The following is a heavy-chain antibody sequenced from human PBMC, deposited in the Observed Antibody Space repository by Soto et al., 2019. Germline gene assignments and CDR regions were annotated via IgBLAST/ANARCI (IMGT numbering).Heavy chain of an antibody. Sequence: EVQLVESGGDLVQPGGSLRLSCAASGFSVSSKYMSWVRQAPGKGLAWVSLIQSGGTTYYAGSVKGRFTICRDYSENTLFLQMNSLRVEDTAVYYCTRDDVHFNGDRYYGVPMDVWGKGTMVTVSA. J-gene: IGHJ6*04. V-gene: IGHV3-66*01. D-gene: IGHD2-8*01. CDR3: TRDDVHFNGDRYYGVPMDV. CDR1: GFSVSSKY. CDR2: IQSGGTT.